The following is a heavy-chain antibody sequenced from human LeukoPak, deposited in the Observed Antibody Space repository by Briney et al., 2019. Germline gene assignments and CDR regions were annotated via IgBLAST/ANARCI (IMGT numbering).Heavy chain of an antibody. CDR1: GGSISSRNW. CDR2: ISHSGST. V-gene: IGHV4-4*02. J-gene: IGHJ5*02. Sequence: SETLSLTCAVSGGSISSRNWWTWVRQPPGKGLEWIGEISHSGSTNYNPSLKSRVTISVDTSKNQFSLKLSSVTAADTAVYYCARRPYWFDPWGQGTLVTVSS. CDR3: ARRPYWFDP.